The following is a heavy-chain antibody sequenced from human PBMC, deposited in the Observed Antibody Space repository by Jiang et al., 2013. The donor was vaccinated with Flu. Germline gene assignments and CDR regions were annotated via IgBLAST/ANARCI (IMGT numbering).Heavy chain of an antibody. CDR2: IYYSGST. V-gene: IGHV4-59*08. Sequence: SETLSLTCTVSGDSLSSYYWSWIRQPPGKRLEWIGYIYYSGSTNYNPSLENRVTISVDTSKNQFSLKLSFVTAADTAIYYCARHPGASFDIWGQGTMVTVSS. CDR3: ARHPGASFDI. CDR1: GDSLSSYY. J-gene: IGHJ3*02.